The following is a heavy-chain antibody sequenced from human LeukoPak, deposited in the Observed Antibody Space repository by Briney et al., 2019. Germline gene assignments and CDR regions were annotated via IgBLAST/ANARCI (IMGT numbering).Heavy chain of an antibody. Sequence: ASVTVSCKASGYTFISYYMHWVRQAPGQGLEWMGVINPSGGSTSYAQQFQGRVTMTRDTSTSTVYMELSSLRSEDTAVYYCTRYHTNYFDYWGQGTLVTVSS. V-gene: IGHV1-46*01. CDR3: TRYHTNYFDY. D-gene: IGHD1-26*01. J-gene: IGHJ4*02. CDR2: INPSGGST. CDR1: GYTFISYY.